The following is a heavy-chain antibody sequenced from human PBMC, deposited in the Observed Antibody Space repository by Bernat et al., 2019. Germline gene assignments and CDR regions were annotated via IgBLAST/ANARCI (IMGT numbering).Heavy chain of an antibody. Sequence: QVQLVESGGGVVQPGRSLRLSCSASGFTFSSYGMHWVRQAPGKGLEWVAVIWYDGSNKYFADSVKGRFTISRDNSKNTLSLQMNSLRAEDTAVYYCARDRRWMATITRGVCIDYWGQGTLVTVSS. V-gene: IGHV3-33*01. D-gene: IGHD5-24*01. CDR3: ARDRRWMATITRGVCIDY. CDR2: IWYDGSNK. J-gene: IGHJ4*02. CDR1: GFTFSSYG.